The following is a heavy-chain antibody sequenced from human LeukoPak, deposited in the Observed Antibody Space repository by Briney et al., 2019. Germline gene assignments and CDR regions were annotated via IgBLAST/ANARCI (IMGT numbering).Heavy chain of an antibody. V-gene: IGHV1-8*03. CDR1: GYTFNSYE. Sequence: GASVKVSCKASGYTFNSYESNSVRQAPGEGLEWRGWMYPNSGNTGYAQKFQCRVTITRNTSISTAYMELSSLRSEDTAVYYCARVKDPFAVDGEFEYWGQGTLVSVSS. CDR2: MYPNSGNT. D-gene: IGHD4-23*01. CDR3: ARVKDPFAVDGEFEY. J-gene: IGHJ4*02.